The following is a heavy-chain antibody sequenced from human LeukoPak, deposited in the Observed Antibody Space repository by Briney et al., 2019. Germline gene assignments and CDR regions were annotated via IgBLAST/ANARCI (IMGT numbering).Heavy chain of an antibody. CDR3: ARDTHYDYVWGSYRLYYFDY. J-gene: IGHJ4*02. D-gene: IGHD3-16*02. CDR2: INWNGGST. V-gene: IGHV3-20*04. CDR1: GFTFDDYG. Sequence: RGGSLRLSCAASGFTFDDYGMSGVRQAPGKGVEGGSGINWNGGSTGYADSVTGRFTISRHNAKNSMYLQMNSLRAEDTALYYCARDTHYDYVWGSYRLYYFDYWGQGTLVTVSS.